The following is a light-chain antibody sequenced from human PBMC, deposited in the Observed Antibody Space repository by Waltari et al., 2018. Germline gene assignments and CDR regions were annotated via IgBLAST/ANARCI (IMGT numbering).Light chain of an antibody. J-gene: IGLJ1*01. V-gene: IGLV1-40*01. CDR2: ANT. CDR1: SSNVGAGYD. CDR3: QSYDSGLGGYV. Sequence: QSVLTQPPSVSGAPGQRVAISCTGSSSNVGAGYDVHWYQLLPGTAPKPLIYANTIRPSGVPDRFSGSKSGTSASLAITGLQTEDEADYYCQSYDSGLGGYVFGTGTKVTVL.